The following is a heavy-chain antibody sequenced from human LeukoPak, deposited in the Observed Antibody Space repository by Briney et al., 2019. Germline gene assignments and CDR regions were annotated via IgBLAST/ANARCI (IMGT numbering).Heavy chain of an antibody. D-gene: IGHD4-17*01. CDR3: ARVGGDDYGDPYAYYFDY. CDR2: INPNSGGT. Sequence: GASVKVSCKASGYTFTSYGISWVRQAPGQGLEWMGRINPNSGGTNYAQKFQGRVTMTRDTYIRTAYMELRSLRSDDTAVYYCARVGGDDYGDPYAYYFDYWGQGTLVTVSS. CDR1: GYTFTSYG. V-gene: IGHV1-2*06. J-gene: IGHJ4*02.